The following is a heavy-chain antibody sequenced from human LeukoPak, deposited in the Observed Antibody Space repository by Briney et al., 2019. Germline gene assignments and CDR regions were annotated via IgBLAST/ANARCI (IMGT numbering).Heavy chain of an antibody. D-gene: IGHD3/OR15-3a*01. Sequence: GGSLRLSCAASGFTFSTYSMNWFRQAPGKGLEWISYINRSSNAMYYADSKKGRFTISRDDARNSLYLQMNSLRAEDTAVYFCARDKDWAFDYWGQGTLVTVSS. CDR1: GFTFSTYS. V-gene: IGHV3-48*01. CDR3: ARDKDWAFDY. CDR2: INRSSNAM. J-gene: IGHJ4*02.